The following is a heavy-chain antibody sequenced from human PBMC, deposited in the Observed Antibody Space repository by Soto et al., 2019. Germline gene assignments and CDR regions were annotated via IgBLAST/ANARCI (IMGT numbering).Heavy chain of an antibody. CDR1: GGSISSYY. Sequence: KTSETLSLTCTVSGGSISSYYWSWIRQPAGKGLEWIGRIYTSGSTNYNPSLKSRVTMSVDTSKNQFSLKLSPVTAADTAVYYCARSLRFLEQRGWFDPWGQGTLVTVSS. CDR2: IYTSGST. J-gene: IGHJ5*02. CDR3: ARSLRFLEQRGWFDP. D-gene: IGHD3-3*01. V-gene: IGHV4-4*07.